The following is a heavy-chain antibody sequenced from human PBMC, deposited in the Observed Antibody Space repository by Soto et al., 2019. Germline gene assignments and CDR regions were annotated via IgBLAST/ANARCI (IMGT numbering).Heavy chain of an antibody. CDR2: ISGFNGNT. CDR3: ARIGVSSGHESPDFDS. Sequence: ASVKVSCKASGYTFNFYWITWVRQAPGQGLEWMGWISGFNGNTNYAADLQGRVTMTTDTSTSTAYMGLRGLRSVDTAVYYCARIGVSSGHESPDFDSWGQGTLVTVSS. CDR1: GYTFNFYW. J-gene: IGHJ4*02. D-gene: IGHD3-16*01. V-gene: IGHV1-18*01.